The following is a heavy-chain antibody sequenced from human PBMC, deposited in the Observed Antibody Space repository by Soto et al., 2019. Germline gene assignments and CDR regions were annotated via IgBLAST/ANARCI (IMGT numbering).Heavy chain of an antibody. CDR1: GGTFSSFA. J-gene: IGHJ5*02. CDR2: IIPIFGQA. Sequence: ASVKVSCKASGGTFSSFAISWVRQAPGQGLEWMGGIIPIFGQANYAQKFQGRVTITADEATSTAYMELSSLRSEDTAVYYCARGRHCTSTSCFGFPSIWFDPWGQGTLVTVSS. CDR3: ARGRHCTSTSCFGFPSIWFDP. D-gene: IGHD2-2*01. V-gene: IGHV1-69*13.